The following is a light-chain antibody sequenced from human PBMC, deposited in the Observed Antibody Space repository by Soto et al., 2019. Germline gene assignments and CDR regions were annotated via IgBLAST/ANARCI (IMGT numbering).Light chain of an antibody. V-gene: IGKV1-33*01. CDR1: RDISRF. CDR3: QHYDNLPPEFT. Sequence: DIQMTQSPSSLSASVGDRVTITCQASRDISRFLNWYQHKPGKAPKVLIYDASYLDTGVPSRFSGSGSGTDFTFTISSLQPEDIATYYCQHYDNLPPEFTFGPGTKVDIK. CDR2: DAS. J-gene: IGKJ3*01.